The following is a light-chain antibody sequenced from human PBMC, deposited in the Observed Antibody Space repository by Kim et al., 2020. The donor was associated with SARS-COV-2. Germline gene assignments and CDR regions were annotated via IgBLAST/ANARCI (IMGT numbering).Light chain of an antibody. V-gene: IGKV3-20*01. CDR3: QQYGSSPYT. CDR2: GAS. CDR1: QSVSSSY. J-gene: IGKJ2*01. Sequence: LSPGERATLSCRASQSVSSSYLAWYQQKPGQAPRLLIYGASSRATGIPDRFSGSGSGTDFTLTISRLEPEDFAVYYCQQYGSSPYTSGHGTKLEI.